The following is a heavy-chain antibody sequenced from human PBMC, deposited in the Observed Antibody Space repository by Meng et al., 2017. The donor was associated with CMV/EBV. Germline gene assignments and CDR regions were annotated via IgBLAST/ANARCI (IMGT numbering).Heavy chain of an antibody. CDR1: GFTFSSYG. V-gene: IGHV3-30*02. D-gene: IGHD5-12*01. Sequence: GESLKISCAASGFTFSSYGMGWVRQAPGKGLEWAAFTRYDASKKYYVGSVKGRFTISRDNSKNTLYLQMNSLRAEDTAVYHCAKDWGRYSGHGDAFDIWGQGTMVTVSS. CDR3: AKDWGRYSGHGDAFDI. J-gene: IGHJ3*02. CDR2: TRYDASKK.